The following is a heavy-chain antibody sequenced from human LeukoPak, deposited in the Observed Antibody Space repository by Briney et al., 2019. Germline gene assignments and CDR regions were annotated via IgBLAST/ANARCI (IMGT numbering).Heavy chain of an antibody. V-gene: IGHV4-61*02. Sequence: SETLSLTCTVSGGAISSESYYWSWIRQPAGKGLEWIGRIYTSGITNYTPALKSRVTMSVDTSKSQFSLNLSSVTAADTAVYYCARVLVLGELNWFAPWGQGTLVTVYS. J-gene: IGHJ5*02. CDR1: GGAISSESYY. D-gene: IGHD3-16*01. CDR3: ARVLVLGELNWFAP. CDR2: IYTSGIT.